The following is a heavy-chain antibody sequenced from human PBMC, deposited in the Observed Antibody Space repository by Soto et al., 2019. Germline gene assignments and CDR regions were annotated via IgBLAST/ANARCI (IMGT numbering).Heavy chain of an antibody. D-gene: IGHD5-12*01. J-gene: IGHJ4*02. CDR3: CRTRGYSQGLDFDF. CDR2: VRNKANSYTT. Sequence: EVQLVESGGGLVQPGGSLRLSCAASGFTFSDHYMDWVRQAPGKGLEWVGRVRNKANSYTTQYAASVKGRFTISRDDSKNSLYFPMNSLKTEDTALYYCCRTRGYSQGLDFDFWGQGTLVTVSS. CDR1: GFTFSDHY. V-gene: IGHV3-72*01.